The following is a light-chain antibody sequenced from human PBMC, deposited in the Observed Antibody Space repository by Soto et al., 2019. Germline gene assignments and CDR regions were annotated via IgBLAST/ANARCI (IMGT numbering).Light chain of an antibody. V-gene: IGKV3-15*01. CDR2: GAS. CDR3: QQYIRWPLT. CDR1: QDVSSN. Sequence: EMVVTQSPATLSVSPGERATLSCRASQDVSSNLAWYQQKPGQAPSLLIYGASTRATGNPARFSGSGSGTEFTLTISSLQSEDYAVYFCQQYIRWPLTFGGGTKVEI. J-gene: IGKJ4*01.